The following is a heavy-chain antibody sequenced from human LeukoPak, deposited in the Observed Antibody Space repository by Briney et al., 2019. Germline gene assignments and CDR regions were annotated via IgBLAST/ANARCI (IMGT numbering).Heavy chain of an antibody. CDR3: AKVSSGRAFDI. J-gene: IGHJ3*02. CDR2: ISWNSGSI. Sequence: GRSLRLSCAASGFTFDDYAMHWVRQAPGKGLEWVSGISWNSGSIGYADSVKGRFTISRDNAKNSLYLQMNSLRAEDAALYYCAKVSSGRAFDIWGQGTMVTVSS. CDR1: GFTFDDYA. D-gene: IGHD3-10*01. V-gene: IGHV3-9*01.